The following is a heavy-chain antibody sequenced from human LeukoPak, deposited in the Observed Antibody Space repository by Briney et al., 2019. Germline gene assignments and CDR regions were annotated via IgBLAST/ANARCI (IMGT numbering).Heavy chain of an antibody. V-gene: IGHV4-59*01. J-gene: IGHJ6*02. CDR1: GGSISSYY. Sequence: SETLSPTCTVSGGSISSYYWSWIRQPPGKGLEWIGYIYYSGSTNYNPSLKSRVTISVDTSKNQFSLKLSSVTAADTAVYYCASDSYYYGMDVWGQGTTVTVSS. CDR2: IYYSGST. CDR3: ASDSYYYGMDV.